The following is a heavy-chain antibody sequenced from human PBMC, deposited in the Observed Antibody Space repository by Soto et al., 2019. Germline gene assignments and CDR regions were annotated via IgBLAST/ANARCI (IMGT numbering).Heavy chain of an antibody. CDR2: IYPGDSDT. J-gene: IGHJ6*02. Sequence: GESLKISCKGSGYSFTSYWIGWVRQMPGKGLEWMGIIYPGDSDTRYSPSFQGQVTISADKSISTAYLQWSSLKASDTAMYYCARQLILTDYYYYGMDVWGQGTTVTASS. CDR3: ARQLILTDYYYYGMDV. V-gene: IGHV5-51*01. CDR1: GYSFTSYW.